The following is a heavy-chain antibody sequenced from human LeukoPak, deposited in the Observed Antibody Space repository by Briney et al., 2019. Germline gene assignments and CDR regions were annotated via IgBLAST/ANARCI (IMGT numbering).Heavy chain of an antibody. CDR3: ARVRDIVVVPAAQGAFDI. CDR2: ISAYNGNT. D-gene: IGHD2-2*01. J-gene: IGHJ3*02. CDR1: GYTFTSYG. Sequence: ASVKVSCKASGYTFTSYGISWVRQAPGQGLEWMGWISAYNGNTNYAQKLQGRVTMTRDTSISTAYMELSRLRSDDTAVYYCARVRDIVVVPAAQGAFDIWGQGTMVTVSS. V-gene: IGHV1-18*01.